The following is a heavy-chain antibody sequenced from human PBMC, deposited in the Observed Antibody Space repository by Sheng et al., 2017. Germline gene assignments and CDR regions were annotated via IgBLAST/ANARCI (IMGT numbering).Heavy chain of an antibody. Sequence: QVQLQESGPGLVKPSETLSLTCDVSGFSINNGYYWGWIRQAPGKGLEWIGTIYSSGSTYYNPSLKSRISMSVNVSINQFSLNLHSVTATDTAIYYCARGRGIVVAAAESNWLDPWGQGTLITVSP. CDR2: IYSSGST. V-gene: IGHV4-38-2*01. J-gene: IGHJ5*02. D-gene: IGHD2-2*01. CDR1: GFSINNGYY. CDR3: ARGRGIVVAAAESNWLDP.